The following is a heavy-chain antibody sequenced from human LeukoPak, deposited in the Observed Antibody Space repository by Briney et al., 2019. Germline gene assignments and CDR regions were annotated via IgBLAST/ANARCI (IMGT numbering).Heavy chain of an antibody. J-gene: IGHJ4*02. CDR2: ISSSSSTI. CDR1: GFTFSSYS. Sequence: GGSLRLSCAASGFTFSSYSMNWVRQAPGKGLEWVSYISSSSSTIYYADSVKGRFTISRDNAKNSLYLQMNSLRAEDTAVYYCARLPGRNYYWGQGTLVTVSS. D-gene: IGHD3-10*01. CDR3: ARLPGRNYY. V-gene: IGHV3-48*04.